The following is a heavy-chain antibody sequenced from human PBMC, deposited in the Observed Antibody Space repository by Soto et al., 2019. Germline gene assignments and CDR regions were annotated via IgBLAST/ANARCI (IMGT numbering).Heavy chain of an antibody. Sequence: SETLSLTCTVSGGSISSYYWSWIRQPPGKGLEWIGYIYYSGSTNYNPSLKSRVTISVDTSKNQFSLKLSSVTAADTAVYYCARGVYCSSTSCPLFDYWGQGTLVTVSS. CDR2: IYYSGST. D-gene: IGHD2-2*01. J-gene: IGHJ4*02. CDR3: ARGVYCSSTSCPLFDY. V-gene: IGHV4-59*08. CDR1: GGSISSYY.